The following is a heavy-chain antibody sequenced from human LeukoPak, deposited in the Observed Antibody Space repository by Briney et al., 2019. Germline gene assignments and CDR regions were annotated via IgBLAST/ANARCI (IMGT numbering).Heavy chain of an antibody. V-gene: IGHV3-30*18. J-gene: IGHJ4*02. D-gene: IGHD2-15*01. Sequence: GGSLRLSCAASGFTFSSYAMHWVRQAPGKGLEGVALISFDGSNKYYADSVKGRFTVSRDNSKNTLYLHMNSLRAEDTALYYCAKVGDSWDFDYWGQGTLVTVSS. CDR2: ISFDGSNK. CDR1: GFTFSSYA. CDR3: AKVGDSWDFDY.